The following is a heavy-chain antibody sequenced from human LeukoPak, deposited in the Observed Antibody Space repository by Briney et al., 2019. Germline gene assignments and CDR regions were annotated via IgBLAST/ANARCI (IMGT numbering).Heavy chain of an antibody. CDR2: NYYSGNT. Sequence: PSETLSLTCTVSGGSISSSTYYWGWIRQPPGKGLEWIGSNYYSGNTYYDPSLKSRVTISVDTSKNQFSLKLSSVTAADTAVYYCASQNTAMVTFDYWGQGTLVTVSS. V-gene: IGHV4-39*01. D-gene: IGHD5-18*01. J-gene: IGHJ4*02. CDR3: ASQNTAMVTFDY. CDR1: GGSISSSTYY.